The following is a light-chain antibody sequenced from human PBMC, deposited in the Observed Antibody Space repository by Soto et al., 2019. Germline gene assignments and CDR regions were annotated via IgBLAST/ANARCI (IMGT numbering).Light chain of an antibody. CDR1: ESISRH. CDR2: AAS. V-gene: IGKV1-39*01. Sequence: DIQMTQSPSSLSASVGDRVTITCRSSESISRHLNWYQQKPGKAPNLLIYAASTLQNGVPSRFSGSGSGTDFTLNISSLQPEDFATYYCQQSYSTLSISFGQGTRLEIK. CDR3: QQSYSTLSIS. J-gene: IGKJ5*01.